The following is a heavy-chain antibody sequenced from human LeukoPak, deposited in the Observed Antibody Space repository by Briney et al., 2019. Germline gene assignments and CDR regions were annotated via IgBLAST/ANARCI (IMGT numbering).Heavy chain of an antibody. V-gene: IGHV4-59*08. J-gene: IGHJ4*02. CDR3: ARLGYGSGSYQLDY. D-gene: IGHD3-10*01. CDR2: IYYSGST. Sequence: SETLSLTCTVSGGSISDYYWSWLRQSPGKGLEWIGYIYYSGSTYYNPSLKSRVTISVDTSKNQFSLKLSSVTAADTAVYYCARLGYGSGSYQLDYWGQGTLVTVSS. CDR1: GGSISDYY.